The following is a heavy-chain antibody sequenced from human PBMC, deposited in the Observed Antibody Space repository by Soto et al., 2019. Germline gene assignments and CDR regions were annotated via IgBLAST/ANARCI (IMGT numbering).Heavy chain of an antibody. CDR3: ARATYYYDSSGYYFDY. J-gene: IGHJ4*02. V-gene: IGHV1-69*13. CDR2: IIPIFGTA. D-gene: IGHD3-22*01. CDR1: GGTFSSYA. Sequence: SSVKVSCKASGGTFSSYAISWVRQAPGQGLEWMGGIIPIFGTANYAQKFQGRVTITADESTSTAYMELSSLRSEDTAVYYCARATYYYDSSGYYFDYWGQGTMVTVSS.